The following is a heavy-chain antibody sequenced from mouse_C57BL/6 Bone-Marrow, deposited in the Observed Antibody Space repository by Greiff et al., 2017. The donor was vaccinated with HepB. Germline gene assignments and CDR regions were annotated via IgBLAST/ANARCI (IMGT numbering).Heavy chain of an antibody. CDR1: GYTFTSYW. CDR3: ARSGFITTVGDAMDY. CDR2: IDPNSGGT. V-gene: IGHV1-72*01. D-gene: IGHD1-1*01. Sequence: QVQLQQPGAELVKPGASVKLSCKASGYTFTSYWMHWVKQRPGRGLEWIGRIDPNSGGTKYNEKFKSKATLTVDKPSSSAYMQLSSLKSEDSAVYYCARSGFITTVGDAMDYWGQGTSVTVSS. J-gene: IGHJ4*01.